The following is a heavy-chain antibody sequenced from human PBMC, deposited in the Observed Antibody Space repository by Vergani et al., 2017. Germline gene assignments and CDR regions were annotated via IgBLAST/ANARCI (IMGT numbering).Heavy chain of an antibody. Sequence: EVQLVESGGGLVQPGGSLRLSCAASGFTFSSYAMHWVRQAPGKGLEYVSAISSNGGSTYYANSVKGRFTISRDNSKNTLYLQMGSLRAADMAVYYCARGPTWELLYFQHWGQGTLVTVSS. D-gene: IGHD1-26*01. V-gene: IGHV3-64*01. CDR2: ISSNGGST. CDR1: GFTFSSYA. J-gene: IGHJ1*01. CDR3: ARGPTWELLYFQH.